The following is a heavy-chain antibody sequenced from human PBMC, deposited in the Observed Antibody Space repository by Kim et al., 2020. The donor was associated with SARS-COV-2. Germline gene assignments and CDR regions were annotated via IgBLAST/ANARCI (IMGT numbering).Heavy chain of an antibody. CDR1: GGSISSYY. Sequence: SETLSLTCTVSGGSISSYYWSWIRQPPGKGLEWIGYIYYSGSTNYNPSLKSRVTISVDTSKNQFSLKLSSVTAADTAVYYCARGITGTIRNYYYYYMDVWGKGTTVTVSS. CDR3: ARGITGTIRNYYYYYMDV. CDR2: IYYSGST. V-gene: IGHV4-59*01. D-gene: IGHD1-7*01. J-gene: IGHJ6*03.